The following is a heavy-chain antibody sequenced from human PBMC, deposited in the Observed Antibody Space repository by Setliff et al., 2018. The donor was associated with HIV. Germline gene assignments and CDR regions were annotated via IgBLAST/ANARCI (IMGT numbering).Heavy chain of an antibody. V-gene: IGHV4-31*11. J-gene: IGHJ4*02. CDR3: AREPIVTTRQGFFDL. CDR2: IFSTGDT. Sequence: PSETLSLTCAVSGDSFSSATHFWSWVRQRPGKGLEWLGYIFSTGDTDYNPSLKGRLTISLDTSDNHLYFRLNSVTAADTAVYYCAREPIVTTRQGFFDLWGQGMLVTVSS. D-gene: IGHD5-12*01. CDR1: GDSFSSATHF.